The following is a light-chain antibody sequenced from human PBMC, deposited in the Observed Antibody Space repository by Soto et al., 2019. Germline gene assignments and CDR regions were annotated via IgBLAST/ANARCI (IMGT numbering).Light chain of an antibody. CDR3: QHYGSSPRK. J-gene: IGKJ1*01. V-gene: IGKV3-20*01. CDR2: GAS. Sequence: EIVLTQSPGTLSLSPGERATLSCRASQSVSSSYLAWYQQKPGQAPRRLIYGASSRATGITDRFSGSGSGTDVTLTISRLEPEDFAVYYCQHYGSSPRKFGQGTKVEIK. CDR1: QSVSSSY.